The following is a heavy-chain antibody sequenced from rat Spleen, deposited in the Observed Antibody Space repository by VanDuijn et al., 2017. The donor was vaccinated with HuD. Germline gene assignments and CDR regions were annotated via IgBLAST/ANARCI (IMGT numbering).Heavy chain of an antibody. D-gene: IGHD3-1*01. V-gene: IGHV2-13*01. J-gene: IGHJ2*01. Sequence: QVQLKESGPGLVQPSQTLSLTCSVSGFSLSSYGVIWVRQPPGKGLDWMGVIWGDGNSNYNSALISRLSISRDTSKNQVFLKMNSLQTDDTGTYYCTIHPRYWGQGVMVTVSS. CDR1: GFSLSSYG. CDR2: IWGDGNS. CDR3: TIHPRY.